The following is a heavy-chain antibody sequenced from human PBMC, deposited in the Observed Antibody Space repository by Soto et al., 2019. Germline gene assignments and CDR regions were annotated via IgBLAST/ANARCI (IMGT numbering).Heavy chain of an antibody. Sequence: SETLSFTCTVSGGSISSYYWSWIRQPPGKGLEWIGYIYYSGSTNYNPSLKSRVTISVDTSKNQFSLKLSSVTAADTAVYYCARVSYSYRLAFDIWGQGTMVTVSS. CDR3: ARVSYSYRLAFDI. D-gene: IGHD5-18*01. CDR1: GGSISSYY. J-gene: IGHJ3*02. CDR2: IYYSGST. V-gene: IGHV4-59*01.